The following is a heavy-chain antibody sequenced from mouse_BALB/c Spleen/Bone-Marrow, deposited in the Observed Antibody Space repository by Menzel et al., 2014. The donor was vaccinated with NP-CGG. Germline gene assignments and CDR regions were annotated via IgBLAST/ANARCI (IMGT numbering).Heavy chain of an antibody. V-gene: IGHV1S56*01. CDR3: AREVGRGGYFDV. CDR2: IYPGNVNT. J-gene: IGHJ1*01. D-gene: IGHD1-1*02. CDR1: DYIFIGYY. Sequence: VQLQQSGPELVMPGASVRISRKASDYIFIGYYINWVKQRPGQGLEWIGWIYPGNVNTKYNEKFRGKSTLTADKSSSTAYMQLNSLTSEDSAVYFCAREVGRGGYFDVWGAGTTVTVSS.